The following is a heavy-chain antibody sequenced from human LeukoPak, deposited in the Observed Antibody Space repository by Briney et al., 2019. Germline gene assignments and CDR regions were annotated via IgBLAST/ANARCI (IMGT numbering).Heavy chain of an antibody. J-gene: IGHJ4*02. CDR3: ARGQGYTQSYSYFDF. V-gene: IGHV1-46*01. CDR2: ITTSEGST. CDR1: GYTFTPYY. Sequence: ASVTVSFTASGYTFTPYYIHWVRQAPGQGHERMGIITTSEGSTKNAQKYQGRVRITSDTSTSTDYMELSSLTTEDTAVYYCARGQGYTQSYSYFDFWGQGTLVTVSS. D-gene: IGHD2-15*01.